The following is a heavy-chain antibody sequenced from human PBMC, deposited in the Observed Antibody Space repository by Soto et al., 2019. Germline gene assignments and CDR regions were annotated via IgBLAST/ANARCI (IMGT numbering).Heavy chain of an antibody. CDR3: ARGVVVVVAATWDYYYYYYMDV. CDR1: GGSFSGYY. D-gene: IGHD2-15*01. Sequence: SETLSLTCAVYGGSFSGYYWSWIRQPPGKGLEWIGEINHSGSTNYNPSLNSRVTISVDTSKNQFSLKLSSVTAADTAVYYCARGVVVVVAATWDYYYYYYMDVWGKGTTVTVSS. J-gene: IGHJ6*03. V-gene: IGHV4-34*01. CDR2: INHSGST.